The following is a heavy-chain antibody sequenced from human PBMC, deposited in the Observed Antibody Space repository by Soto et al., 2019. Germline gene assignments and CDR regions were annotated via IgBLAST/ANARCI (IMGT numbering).Heavy chain of an antibody. V-gene: IGHV3-7*01. D-gene: IGHD6-13*01. CDR3: ARIAASGRGWDV. Sequence: EVQLVESGGGLVQPGGSLRLSCVDSGFTFSSYWMSWVRQAPVKGLEWVGNIKQDGSEENYVDSVKGRFTISRDNAKNSMYLQMNSLRAADTAVYYCARIAASGRGWDVWGQGTTVGVSS. CDR1: GFTFSSYW. J-gene: IGHJ6*02. CDR2: IKQDGSEE.